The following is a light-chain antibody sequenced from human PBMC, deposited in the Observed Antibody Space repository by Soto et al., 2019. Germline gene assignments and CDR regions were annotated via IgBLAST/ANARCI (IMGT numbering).Light chain of an antibody. CDR2: SNN. J-gene: IGLJ3*02. CDR1: SSNIGAGYD. CDR3: HSYDSSLSAVV. Sequence: QSVLTQPPSVSGAPGQRVTISCTGTSSNIGAGYDVHWYQQLPGKAPTLLIHSNNDRPSGVPDRFSGSKSGTSASLAITGLQADDEADYYCHSYDSSLSAVVFGGGTKLTVL. V-gene: IGLV1-40*01.